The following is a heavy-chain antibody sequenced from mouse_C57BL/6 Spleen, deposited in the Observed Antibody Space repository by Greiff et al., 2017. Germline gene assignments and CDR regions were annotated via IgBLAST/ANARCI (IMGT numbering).Heavy chain of an antibody. CDR2: INPNNGGT. CDR3: ARNVGGFDY. Sequence: EVQLQQSGPELVKPGASVKISCKASGYTFTDYYMNWVKQSHGKSLEWIGDINPNNGGTSYNQKFKGKATLTVDKSSSTAYMELRSLTSEDSAVYYCARNVGGFDYWGQGTTLTVSS. V-gene: IGHV1-26*01. J-gene: IGHJ2*01. CDR1: GYTFTDYY.